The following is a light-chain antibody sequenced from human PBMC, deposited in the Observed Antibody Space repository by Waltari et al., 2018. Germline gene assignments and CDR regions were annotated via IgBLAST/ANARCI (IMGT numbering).Light chain of an antibody. CDR1: QGISSY. CDR3: QQYYSYPPT. Sequence: AIRMTQSPSSFSASTGDRVTITCRASQGISSYLAWYQQKPGKAPKLLLYAASTLQGGVPSRFSGSGSGTDFTLTISCLQSEDFATYYCQQYYSYPPTFGGGSKVERK. V-gene: IGKV1-8*01. CDR2: AAS. J-gene: IGKJ4*01.